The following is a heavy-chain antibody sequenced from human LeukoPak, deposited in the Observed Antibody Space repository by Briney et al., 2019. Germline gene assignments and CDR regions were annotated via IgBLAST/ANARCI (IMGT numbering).Heavy chain of an antibody. D-gene: IGHD1-7*01. V-gene: IGHV3-23*01. CDR2: ISGSGGST. CDR3: AKDLVELLGYYYYGMDV. CDR1: GFTFSSYA. Sequence: PGGSLRLSCAAPGFTFSSYAMSWVRQAPGKGLEWVSAISGSGGSTYYADSVKGRFTISRDNSKNTLYLQMNSLRAEDTAVYYCAKDLVELLGYYYYGMDVWGQGTTVTVSS. J-gene: IGHJ6*02.